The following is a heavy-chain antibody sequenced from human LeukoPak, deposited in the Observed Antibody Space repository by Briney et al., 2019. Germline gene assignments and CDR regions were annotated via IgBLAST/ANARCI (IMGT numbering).Heavy chain of an antibody. D-gene: IGHD3-3*01. V-gene: IGHV3-23*01. CDR3: ARGTDTKPFWSGYWVDV. J-gene: IGHJ6*02. CDR1: GFTFSSYA. Sequence: GGSLRLSCAASGFTFSSYAMSWVRQAPGKGLEWVSAISGSGGSTYYADSVEGRFTISRDNSKNTLYLQMTSLRAEDTAVYYCARGTDTKPFWSGYWVDVWGQGTTVTVSS. CDR2: ISGSGGST.